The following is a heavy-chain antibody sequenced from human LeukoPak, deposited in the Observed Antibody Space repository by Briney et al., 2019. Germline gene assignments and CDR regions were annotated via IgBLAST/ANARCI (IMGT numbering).Heavy chain of an antibody. V-gene: IGHV3-74*01. J-gene: IGHJ6*03. CDR1: GFTFSSYW. CDR2: INSDGSST. Sequence: GGSLRLSCAASGFTFSSYWMHWVRQAPGKGLVWVSRINSDGSSTSYADSVKGRFTISRDNAKNTLYLQMNSLRAEDTAVYYCAEAGGLGIKTSTYSRDVWGKGATVTVSS. CDR3: AEAGGLGIKTSTYSRDV. D-gene: IGHD3-16*01.